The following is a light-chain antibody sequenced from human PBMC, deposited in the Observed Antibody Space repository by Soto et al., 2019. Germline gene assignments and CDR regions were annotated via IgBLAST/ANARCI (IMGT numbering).Light chain of an antibody. Sequence: QSALTQPPSASGSPGQSVTISCTGTSSDVGGYNYVSWYQQHPGKAPKLMLYEVSKRPSGVPDRFSGSKSGNTASLTVSGLQAEDEADYYCSLYAGSNNFVFGGGTKLTVL. J-gene: IGLJ2*01. CDR1: SSDVGGYNY. CDR2: EVS. V-gene: IGLV2-8*01. CDR3: SLYAGSNNFV.